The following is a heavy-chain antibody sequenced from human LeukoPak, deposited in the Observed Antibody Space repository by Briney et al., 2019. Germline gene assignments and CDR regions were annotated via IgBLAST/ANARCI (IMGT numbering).Heavy chain of an antibody. CDR1: GYTFTSYG. J-gene: IGHJ6*02. D-gene: IGHD6-19*01. Sequence: VASVKVSCKASGYTFTSYGISWVRQAPGQGLEWMGWISAYNGNTNYAQKLQGRVTMTTDTSTSTAYMELRSLRSDDTAVYYCASSVAAPVVYYYYYGMDVWGQGTTVTVSS. CDR2: ISAYNGNT. V-gene: IGHV1-18*01. CDR3: ASSVAAPVVYYYYYGMDV.